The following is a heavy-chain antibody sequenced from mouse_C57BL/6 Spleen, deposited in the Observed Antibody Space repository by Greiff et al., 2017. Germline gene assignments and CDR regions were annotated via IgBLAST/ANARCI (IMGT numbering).Heavy chain of an antibody. V-gene: IGHV1-64*01. CDR3: AREGGDGEDY. CDR2: IHPNSGGT. D-gene: IGHD1-2*01. J-gene: IGHJ2*01. Sequence: QVQLQQPGAELVKPGASVKLSCKASGYTFTSYWMHWVKQRPGQGLEWIGMIHPNSGGTNYNEKFKSKATLTVDKSSSTAYMQLSSLTSEDSAVYYCAREGGDGEDYWGQGTTLTVSS. CDR1: GYTFTSYW.